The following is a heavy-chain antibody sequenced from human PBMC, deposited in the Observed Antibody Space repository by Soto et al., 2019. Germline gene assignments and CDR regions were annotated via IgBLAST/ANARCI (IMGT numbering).Heavy chain of an antibody. CDR1: GYTFRSCD. CDR3: ARAYSNTWYEGGY. J-gene: IGHJ4*02. Sequence: QVQLVQSGAEVKKPGASVKVSLKAFGYTFRSCDITWVRRASGRGLGWMGWMNPNSGNTGYAQKFQGRVTMTRDTSTSTAYMELSSLRSEDTAIYYCARAYSNTWYEGGYWGQGTLVTVSS. D-gene: IGHD6-13*01. V-gene: IGHV1-8*01. CDR2: MNPNSGNT.